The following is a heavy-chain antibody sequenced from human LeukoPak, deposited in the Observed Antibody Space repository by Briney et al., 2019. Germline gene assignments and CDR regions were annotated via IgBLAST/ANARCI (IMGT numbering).Heavy chain of an antibody. V-gene: IGHV3-11*06. J-gene: IGHJ4*02. CDR2: ISSSSSYI. CDR3: AKDIVGGGDDY. D-gene: IGHD2-21*02. Sequence: GGSLRLSCAASGFTFSDYYMSWIRQAPGKGLEWVSFISSSSSYIYYADSVKGRFTISRDNAKSSLYLQMNSLRVEDTAVYYCAKDIVGGGDDYWGQGTLVTVSS. CDR1: GFTFSDYY.